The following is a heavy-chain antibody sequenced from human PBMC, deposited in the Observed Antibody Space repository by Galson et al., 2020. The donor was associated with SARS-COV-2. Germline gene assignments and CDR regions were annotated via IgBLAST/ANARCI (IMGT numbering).Heavy chain of an antibody. CDR1: GGTFSNYA. J-gene: IGHJ5*02. Sequence: ASVKVSCKASGGTFSNYAISWVRQAPGQGLERMGGTIPFLGTPNYAQKFQDRVTITTDASTSTAHMELNSLRSDDTAVYYCARGHAHYDNSGYLTGWFDPWGQGTLVTVSS. D-gene: IGHD3-22*01. CDR3: ARGHAHYDNSGYLTGWFDP. V-gene: IGHV1-69*05. CDR2: TIPFLGTP.